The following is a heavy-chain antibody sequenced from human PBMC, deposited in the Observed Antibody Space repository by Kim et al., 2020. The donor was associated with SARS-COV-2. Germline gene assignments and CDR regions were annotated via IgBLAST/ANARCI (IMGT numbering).Heavy chain of an antibody. CDR3: ARVIGQWLVLYYYGMDV. CDR2: MNPNSGNT. Sequence: ASVKVSCKASGYTFTSYDINWVRQATGQGLEWMGWMNPNSGNTGYAQKFQGRVTMTRNTSISTAYMELSRLRSEDTAVYYCARVIGQWLVLYYYGMDVWGQGTTVTVSS. V-gene: IGHV1-8*01. CDR1: GYTFTSYD. D-gene: IGHD6-19*01. J-gene: IGHJ6*02.